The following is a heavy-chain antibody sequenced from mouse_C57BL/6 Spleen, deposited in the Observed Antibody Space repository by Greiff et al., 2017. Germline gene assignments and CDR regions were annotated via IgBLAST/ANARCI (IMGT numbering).Heavy chain of an antibody. V-gene: IGHV1-22*01. D-gene: IGHD2-1*01. CDR1: GYTFTDYN. J-gene: IGHJ4*01. Sequence: VQLQQSGPELVKPGASVKMSCKASGYTFTDYNMHWVKQSHGKSLEWIGNINPNNGGTSYNQKFKGKATLTVNKSSSTAYMELRSLTSEDSAVXYCVYYLYDMDYWGQGTSVTVSS. CDR3: VYYLYDMDY. CDR2: INPNNGGT.